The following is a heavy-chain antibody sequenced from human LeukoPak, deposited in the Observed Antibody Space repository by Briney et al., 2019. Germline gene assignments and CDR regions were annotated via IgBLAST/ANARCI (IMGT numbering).Heavy chain of an antibody. CDR3: ARGGIPMAGSLDH. J-gene: IGHJ4*02. Sequence: ASVKVSCKASGYTFTNYYIHWVRQAPGQGLEWMGMINPSGAKTTYAQQFQGRVTMTRDTPTSTVDMELSSLRSEDTAIYYCARGGIPMAGSLDHWGQGNLVTVSS. D-gene: IGHD6-19*01. CDR2: INPSGAKT. V-gene: IGHV1-46*01. CDR1: GYTFTNYY.